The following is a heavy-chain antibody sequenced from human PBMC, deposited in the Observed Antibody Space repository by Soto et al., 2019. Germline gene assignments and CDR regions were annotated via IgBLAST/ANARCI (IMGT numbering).Heavy chain of an antibody. CDR1: GGTFSSYA. V-gene: IGHV1-69*01. CDR2: IIPIFGTA. D-gene: IGHD6-13*01. CDR3: ARSTAAAGSVRYYYCMDV. Sequence: QVQLVQSGAEVKKPGSSVKVSCKASGGTFSSYAISWVRQAPGQGLEWMGGIIPIFGTANYAQKFQGRVTITADESTSTAYMELSSLRSEDTAVYYCARSTAAAGSVRYYYCMDVWGLGTTVTVSS. J-gene: IGHJ6*02.